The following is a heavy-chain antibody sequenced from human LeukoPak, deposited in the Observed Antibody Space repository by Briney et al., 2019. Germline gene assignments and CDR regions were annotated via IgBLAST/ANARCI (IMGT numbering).Heavy chain of an antibody. CDR2: MNPNSGNT. D-gene: IGHD2-15*01. CDR1: GYTFTSYD. CDR3: ARVRSGSRRGYCSGGSCYPFDY. Sequence: GASVKVSCKASGYTFTSYDINWVRQATGQGLEWMGWMNPNSGNTGYAQKFQGRVNMTRNTSISTAYMELSSLGSEDTAVYYCARVRSGSRRGYCSGGSCYPFDYWGQGTLVTVSS. V-gene: IGHV1-8*01. J-gene: IGHJ4*02.